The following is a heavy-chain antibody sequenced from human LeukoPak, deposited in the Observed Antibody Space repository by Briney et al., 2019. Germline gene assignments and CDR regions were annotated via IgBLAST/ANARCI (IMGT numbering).Heavy chain of an antibody. V-gene: IGHV1-24*01. D-gene: IGHD3-9*01. Sequence: ASVKVSCKVSGYTLTELSMHWVRQAPGKGLEWMGGFDPEDGETIYAQKFQGRVTMTRDTSTSTVYMDLSSLRSEDTAVYYCARAAYDILTGYSYYFDYWGQGTLVTVSS. CDR2: FDPEDGET. J-gene: IGHJ4*02. CDR3: ARAAYDILTGYSYYFDY. CDR1: GYTLTELS.